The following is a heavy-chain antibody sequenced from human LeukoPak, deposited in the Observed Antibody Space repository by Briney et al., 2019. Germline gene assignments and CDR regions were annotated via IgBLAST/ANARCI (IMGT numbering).Heavy chain of an antibody. CDR3: ARTRYYYNSRSYGAPYYFDY. CDR1: GGSISSYY. Sequence: KPSETLSLTCTVSGGSISSYYWSWIRQPAGKGLEWIGYIYYSGSTNYKSSLKSRVTISVDTSKNQFSLKLSSVTAADTAVYYCARTRYYYNSRSYGAPYYFDYWGQGTLVTVSS. V-gene: IGHV4-59*08. CDR2: IYYSGST. J-gene: IGHJ4*02. D-gene: IGHD3-10*01.